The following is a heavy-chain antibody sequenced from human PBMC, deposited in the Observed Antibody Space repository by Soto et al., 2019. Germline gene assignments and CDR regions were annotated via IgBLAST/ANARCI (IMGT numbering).Heavy chain of an antibody. D-gene: IGHD3-3*01. CDR2: ISSSSSYI. V-gene: IGHV3-21*01. CDR1: GFTFSSYS. CDR3: ARDGYYDFWSGNRYGMDV. J-gene: IGHJ6*02. Sequence: GGYLRLFCAASGFTFSSYSMNWVRQAPGKGLEWVSSISSSSSYIYYADSVKGRFTISRDNAKNSLYLQMNSLRAEDTAVYYCARDGYYDFWSGNRYGMDVWGQGTTVTVSS.